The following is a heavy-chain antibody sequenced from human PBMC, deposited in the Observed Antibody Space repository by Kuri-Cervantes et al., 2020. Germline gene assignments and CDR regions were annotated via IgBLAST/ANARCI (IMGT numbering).Heavy chain of an antibody. CDR1: GGSISSSNW. Sequence: GSLRLSCAVSGGSISSSNWWSWVRQPPGKGLEWIGEIYYSGSTYYNPSLKSRVTMSVDTSKSQFSLKLSSVTAVDTAVYYCARFSGYASDWGQGTLVTVSS. CDR3: ARFSGYASD. V-gene: IGHV4-4*02. J-gene: IGHJ4*02. D-gene: IGHD5-12*01. CDR2: IYYSGST.